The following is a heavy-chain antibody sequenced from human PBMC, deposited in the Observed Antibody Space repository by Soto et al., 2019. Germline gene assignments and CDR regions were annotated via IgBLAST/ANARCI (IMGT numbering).Heavy chain of an antibody. CDR1: GFTFSSYA. J-gene: IGHJ4*02. Sequence: GGSLRLSCAASGFTFSSYAMHWVRQAPGKGLEWVAVISYDGGNKYYADSVKGRFTISRDNSKNTLYLQMNSLRAEDTAVYYCARVRSSGWYDYWGQGTLVTVPQ. CDR2: ISYDGGNK. D-gene: IGHD6-19*01. CDR3: ARVRSSGWYDY. V-gene: IGHV3-30-3*01.